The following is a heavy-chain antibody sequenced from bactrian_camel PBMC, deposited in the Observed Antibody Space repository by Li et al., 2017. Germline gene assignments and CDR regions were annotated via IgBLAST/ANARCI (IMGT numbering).Heavy chain of an antibody. CDR2: INSRGVIT. D-gene: IGHD7*01. Sequence: VQLVESGGGLVQPGGSVTLSCATSGFMFSTYQMYRVRQAPGEGLDWVGHINSRGVITHYSDSVRGRFTISRDNVKNTMSLRMANLRPDDTAVYYCAADRSTPVRSGASNYWGRGTQVTVS. V-gene: IGHV3S1*01. CDR3: AADRSTPVRSGASNY. CDR1: GFMFSTYQ. J-gene: IGHJ4*01.